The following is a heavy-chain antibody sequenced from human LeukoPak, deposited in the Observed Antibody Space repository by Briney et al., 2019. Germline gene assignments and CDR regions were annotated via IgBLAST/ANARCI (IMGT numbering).Heavy chain of an antibody. D-gene: IGHD1-26*01. CDR2: IAWNSGTI. V-gene: IGHV3-9*01. CDR3: ARGTRIVGATSPQDY. CDR1: GFSFDDYA. Sequence: GGSLRLSCAASGFSFDDYAMHWVQQAPGKGLEWVSGIAWNSGTIDYADSVKGRFTISRDNSKNTLYLQMNSLRAEDTAVYYCARGTRIVGATSPQDYWGQGTLVTVSS. J-gene: IGHJ4*02.